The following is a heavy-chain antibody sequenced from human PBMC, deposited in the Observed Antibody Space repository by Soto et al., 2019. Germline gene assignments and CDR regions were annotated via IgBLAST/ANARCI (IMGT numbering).Heavy chain of an antibody. CDR3: ATASTNYYYYYGMDA. V-gene: IGHV5-51*01. CDR2: IYPGDSDT. J-gene: IGHJ6*02. Sequence: GESLKISCKASGYSFATNWIGWVRQMPGKGLEWMGIIYPGDSDTRYSPSFQGQVTISADKFINTAYLQWSSLKASDTAMYYCATASTNYYYYYGMDAWGQGTTVTVSS. CDR1: GYSFATNW.